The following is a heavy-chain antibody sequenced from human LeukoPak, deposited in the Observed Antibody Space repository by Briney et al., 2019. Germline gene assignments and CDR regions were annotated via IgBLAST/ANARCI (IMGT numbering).Heavy chain of an antibody. D-gene: IGHD4/OR15-4a*01. CDR2: IYTSGST. CDR3: ARGPHETRMTMVDYFDY. J-gene: IGHJ4*02. CDR1: GGSISSYY. V-gene: IGHV4-4*07. Sequence: SETLSLTCTVSGGSISSYYRSWIRQPAGKGLEWIGRIYTSGSTNYNPSLKSRVTMSVDTSKNQFSLELSSVTAADAAVYYCARGPHETRMTMVDYFDYWGQGTLVTVSS.